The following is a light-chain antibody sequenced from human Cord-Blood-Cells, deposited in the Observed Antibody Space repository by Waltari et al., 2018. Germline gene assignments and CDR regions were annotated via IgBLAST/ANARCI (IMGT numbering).Light chain of an antibody. Sequence: QSVLTQPPSASGTPGQTVTLPSPGTRPTIGSPYDSRYQQPPGTAPKLLIYRNNQRPSGVPDRFSGSKSGTSASLAISGLRSEDEADYYCAAWDDSLSGPVFGGGTKLTVL. CDR2: RNN. V-gene: IGLV1-47*01. CDR3: AAWDDSLSGPV. J-gene: IGLJ2*01. CDR1: RPTIGSPY.